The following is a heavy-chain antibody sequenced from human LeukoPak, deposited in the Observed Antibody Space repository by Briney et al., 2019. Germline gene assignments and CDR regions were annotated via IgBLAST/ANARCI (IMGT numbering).Heavy chain of an antibody. D-gene: IGHD1-1*01. V-gene: IGHV3-21*01. Sequence: PGGSLRLSCAASGFTFSSYSMNWVRQAPGKGREGVSSISSSSSYIYYADSVKGRFTISRDNAKNSLYLQMNSLRAEDTAVYYCAREVRGNDFDYWGQGTLVTVSS. CDR2: ISSSSSYI. CDR3: AREVRGNDFDY. CDR1: GFTFSSYS. J-gene: IGHJ4*02.